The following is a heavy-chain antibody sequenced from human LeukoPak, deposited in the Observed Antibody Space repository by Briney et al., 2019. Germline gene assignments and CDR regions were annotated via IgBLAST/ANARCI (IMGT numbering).Heavy chain of an antibody. CDR2: FDPEDGET. J-gene: IGHJ6*02. Sequence: ASVKVSCKVSGYTLTELSMHWVRQAPGKGLEWMGGFDPEDGETIYAQKFQGRVTMTEDTSTDTAYMELSSLRSEDTAVYYCATGRGSGSYYSDYYYYYGTDVWGQGTTVTVSS. CDR1: GYTLTELS. CDR3: ATGRGSGSYYSDYYYYYGTDV. D-gene: IGHD3-10*01. V-gene: IGHV1-24*01.